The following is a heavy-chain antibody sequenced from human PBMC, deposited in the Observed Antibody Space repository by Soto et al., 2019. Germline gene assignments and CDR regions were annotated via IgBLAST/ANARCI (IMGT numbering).Heavy chain of an antibody. Sequence: GGSLRLSCAASGFTFSSYGMHWVRQAPGKGLEWVAVISYDGSNKYYADSVKGRFTISRDNSKNTLYLQMNSLGAEDTAVYYCAKDRGARITGTTSSDYWGQGTLVTVSS. V-gene: IGHV3-30*18. CDR2: ISYDGSNK. D-gene: IGHD1-7*01. CDR3: AKDRGARITGTTSSDY. J-gene: IGHJ4*02. CDR1: GFTFSSYG.